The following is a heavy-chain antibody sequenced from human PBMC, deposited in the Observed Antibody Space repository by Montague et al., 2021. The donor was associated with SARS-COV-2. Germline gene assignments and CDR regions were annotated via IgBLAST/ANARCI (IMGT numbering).Heavy chain of an antibody. CDR3: ARDRTAEYYDDYEQAGYSSDDGMDV. CDR1: GGSVNSGGYY. CDR2: IYYSGTT. J-gene: IGHJ6*02. D-gene: IGHD4-17*01. V-gene: IGHV4-61*08. Sequence: SETLSLTCTVSGGSVNSGGYYWSWIRQAPGKGLEWIGNIYYSGTTNYNPSLKSRVTISVDTSKNQFSLKLSSVTAADTAVYYCARDRTAEYYDDYEQAGYSSDDGMDVWGQGTTVTVSS.